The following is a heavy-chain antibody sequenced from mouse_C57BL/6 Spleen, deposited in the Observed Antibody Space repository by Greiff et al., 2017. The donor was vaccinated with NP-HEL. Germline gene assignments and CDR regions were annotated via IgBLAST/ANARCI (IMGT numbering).Heavy chain of an antibody. D-gene: IGHD4-1*01. V-gene: IGHV5-17*01. CDR3: ANAELGGYFDV. Sequence: EVQLVESGGGLVKPGGSLKLSCAASGFTFSDYGMHWVRQAPEKGLEWVAYISSGSSTIYYADTVKGRFTISRDNAKNTLFLQMTSLRSEDTAMYYCANAELGGYFDVWGTGTTVTVSS. J-gene: IGHJ1*03. CDR2: ISSGSSTI. CDR1: GFTFSDYG.